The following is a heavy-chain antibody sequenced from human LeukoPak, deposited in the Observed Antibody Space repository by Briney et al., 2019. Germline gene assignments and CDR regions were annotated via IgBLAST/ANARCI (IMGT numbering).Heavy chain of an antibody. Sequence: WGSLRLSCAASGFTFSSYGMHWVRQAPGKGLEWVAVIWYDGSNKYYADSVKGRFTISRDNSKNTLYLQMNSLRAEDTAVYYCARASPLDCSGGSCYSYYYYGMDVWGQGTTVTVSS. CDR1: GFTFSSYG. D-gene: IGHD2-15*01. CDR3: ARASPLDCSGGSCYSYYYYGMDV. J-gene: IGHJ6*02. V-gene: IGHV3-33*01. CDR2: IWYDGSNK.